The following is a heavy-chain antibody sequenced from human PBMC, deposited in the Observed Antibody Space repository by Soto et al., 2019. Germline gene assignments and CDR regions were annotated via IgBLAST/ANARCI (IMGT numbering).Heavy chain of an antibody. Sequence: KPSETLSLTCAVSGDSVTRSNCWSWVRQSPGKGLEWIGEIYHSGNTKYNPSLKSRITMSVDKDKNQFSLKMTSVTAADTAVYYCATSGWNEDFYYYYGMDTCGQGTTVTVSS. D-gene: IGHD6-19*01. CDR1: GDSVTRSNC. V-gene: IGHV4-4*02. J-gene: IGHJ6*02. CDR3: ATSGWNEDFYYYYGMDT. CDR2: IYHSGNT.